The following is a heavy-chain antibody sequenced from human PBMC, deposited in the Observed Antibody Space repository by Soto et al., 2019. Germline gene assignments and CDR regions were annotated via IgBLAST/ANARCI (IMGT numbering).Heavy chain of an antibody. Sequence: GASVKVSCKASGGTFSSYAISWVRQAPVRVLEWMVGIIPIFGTANYAQKFQGRVTITADKSTSTAYMELSSLRSEDTAVYYCARDQVFNRRIVGANIDYYYRMAVWGQGTTVTVSS. D-gene: IGHD1-26*01. CDR2: IIPIFGTA. V-gene: IGHV1-69*06. CDR1: GGTFSSYA. J-gene: IGHJ6*01. CDR3: ARDQVFNRRIVGANIDYYYRMAV.